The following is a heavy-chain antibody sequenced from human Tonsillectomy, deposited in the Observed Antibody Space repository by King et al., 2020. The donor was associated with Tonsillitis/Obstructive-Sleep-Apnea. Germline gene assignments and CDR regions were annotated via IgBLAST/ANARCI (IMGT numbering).Heavy chain of an antibody. CDR1: GGSFSGYY. J-gene: IGHJ4*02. CDR2: IDHSGST. Sequence: VQLQQWGAGLLKPSETLSLTCAVYGGSFSGYYWNWIRQPPGKGLEWIGEIDHSGSTNYNPSLKSRVTISEDTSKNQFSLKLSSVTAADTAVYYCARVHSSSLDYWGQGTLVTVAS. D-gene: IGHD6-13*01. V-gene: IGHV4-34*01. CDR3: ARVHSSSLDY.